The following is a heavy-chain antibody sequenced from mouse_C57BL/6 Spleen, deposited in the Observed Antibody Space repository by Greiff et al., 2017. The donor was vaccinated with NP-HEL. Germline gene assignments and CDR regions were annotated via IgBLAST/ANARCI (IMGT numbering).Heavy chain of an antibody. CDR1: GFTFSSYG. Sequence: EVQVVESGGDLVKPGGSLKLSCAASGFTFSSYGMSWVRQTPDKRLEWVATISSGGSYTYYPDSVKGRFTISRDNAKNTLYLQMSSLKSEDTAMYYCASHYSLAMDYWGQGTSVTVSS. V-gene: IGHV5-6*01. CDR2: ISSGGSYT. D-gene: IGHD6-2*01. J-gene: IGHJ4*01. CDR3: ASHYSLAMDY.